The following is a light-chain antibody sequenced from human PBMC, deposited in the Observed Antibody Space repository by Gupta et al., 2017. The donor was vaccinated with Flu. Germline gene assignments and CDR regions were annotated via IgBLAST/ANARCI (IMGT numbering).Light chain of an antibody. CDR1: QTINTF. CDR2: GAS. V-gene: IGKV1-39*01. CDR3: QQGYSTPLT. J-gene: IGKJ4*01. Sequence: DIQMTQSPSSLSASVGDRVTITCRATQTINTFLNWYQLKPGRAPQLLIYGASTLQSGVPSRFSGSGSGTRFTLTITNVQPEDFASYYCQQGYSTPLTFGGGTTVEI.